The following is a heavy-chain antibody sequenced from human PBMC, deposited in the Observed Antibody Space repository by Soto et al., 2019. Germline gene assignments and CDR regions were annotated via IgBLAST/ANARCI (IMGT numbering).Heavy chain of an antibody. Sequence: SETLSLTCTVSGGSISSSSYYWGWIRQPPGKGLEWIGSIYYSGSTYYNPSLKSRVTISVDTSKNQFSLKLSSVTAADTAVYFCARNRYDTSNDHFDLWSKGNLVTVSS. CDR2: IYYSGST. D-gene: IGHD3-22*01. CDR3: ARNRYDTSNDHFDL. CDR1: GGSISSSSYY. J-gene: IGHJ4*02. V-gene: IGHV4-39*01.